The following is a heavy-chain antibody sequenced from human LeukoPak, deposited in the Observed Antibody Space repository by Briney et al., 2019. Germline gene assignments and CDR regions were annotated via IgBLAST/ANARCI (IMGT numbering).Heavy chain of an antibody. CDR3: AKDTSSSGSYFDY. D-gene: IGHD3-10*01. CDR1: GFTFSSYS. V-gene: IGHV3-23*01. Sequence: PGGSLRLSCAASGFTFSSYSMNWVRQAPGKGLEWVSAISGSGGSTYYIDSVKGRFTISRDNSKNTLFLQMNSLRAEDTAVYSCAKDTSSSGSYFDYWGQGTLVTVSS. CDR2: ISGSGGST. J-gene: IGHJ4*02.